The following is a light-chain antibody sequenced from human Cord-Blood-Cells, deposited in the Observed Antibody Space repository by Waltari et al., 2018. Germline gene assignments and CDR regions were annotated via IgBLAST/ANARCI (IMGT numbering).Light chain of an antibody. Sequence: IQMTQSPSTLSASVGDRVTITCRASQSISSWLAWYQQKPGKAPKLLIYKASSLESGGPSRFSGSGSGTEFTLTISSLQPDDFATYYCQQYNSYPLTFGGGTKVEIK. J-gene: IGKJ4*01. CDR1: QSISSW. CDR2: KAS. CDR3: QQYNSYPLT. V-gene: IGKV1-5*03.